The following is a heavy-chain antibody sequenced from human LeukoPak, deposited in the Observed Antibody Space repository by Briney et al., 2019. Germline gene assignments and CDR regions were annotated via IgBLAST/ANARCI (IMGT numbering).Heavy chain of an antibody. CDR3: AREISGSPRYYYYMDV. J-gene: IGHJ6*03. V-gene: IGHV1-69*05. CDR2: IIPIFGTA. D-gene: IGHD3-22*01. CDR1: GGTLSSYA. Sequence: SSVKVSCKASGGTLSSYAISWVRQAPGQGLEWMGRIIPIFGTANYAQKFQGRVTITTDESTSTAYMELSSLRSEDTAVYYCAREISGSPRYYYYMDVWGKGTTVTVSS.